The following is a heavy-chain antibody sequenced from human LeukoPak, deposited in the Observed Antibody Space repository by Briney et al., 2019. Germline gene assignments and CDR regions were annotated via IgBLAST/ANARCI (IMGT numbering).Heavy chain of an antibody. CDR3: ARSTSIAAALSFDY. D-gene: IGHD6-6*01. CDR1: GYTFTGYY. V-gene: IGHV1-2*02. Sequence: ASVKVSCKASGYTFTGYYMHWVRQAPGQGLEWMGWINPNSGGTNYAQKFQGRVTMTRDTSNSTAYMELSRLRSDDTAVYYCARSTSIAAALSFDYWGQGTLVTVSS. J-gene: IGHJ4*02. CDR2: INPNSGGT.